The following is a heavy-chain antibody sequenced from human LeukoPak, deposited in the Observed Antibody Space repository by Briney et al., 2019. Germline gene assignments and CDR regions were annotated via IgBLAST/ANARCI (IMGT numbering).Heavy chain of an antibody. Sequence: SETLSLTCTVSGDSISSYYWSWIRQPPGKGLEWIGYIYYSGSTNYNPSLKSRVTISVDTSKNQFSLKLSSVTAADTAVYYCARGTAVTAISVFDYWGQGTLVTVSS. CDR2: IYYSGST. CDR1: GDSISSYY. D-gene: IGHD2-21*02. J-gene: IGHJ4*02. V-gene: IGHV4-59*01. CDR3: ARGTAVTAISVFDY.